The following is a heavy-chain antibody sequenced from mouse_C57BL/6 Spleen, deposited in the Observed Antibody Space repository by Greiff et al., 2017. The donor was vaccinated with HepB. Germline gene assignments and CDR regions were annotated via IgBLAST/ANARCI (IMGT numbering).Heavy chain of an antibody. Sequence: EVKLEESGPGMVKPSQSLSLTCTVTGYSITSGYDWHWIRHFPGNKLEWMGYISYSGSTNYNPSLKSRISITHDTSKNHFFLKLNSVTTEDTATYYCARDGNPWWYFDVWGTGTTVTVSS. CDR2: ISYSGST. CDR1: GYSITSGYD. D-gene: IGHD2-1*01. J-gene: IGHJ1*03. V-gene: IGHV3-1*01. CDR3: ARDGNPWWYFDV.